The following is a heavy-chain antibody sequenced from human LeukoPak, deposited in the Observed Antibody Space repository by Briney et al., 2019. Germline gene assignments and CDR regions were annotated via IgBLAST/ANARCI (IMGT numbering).Heavy chain of an antibody. CDR3: ARAISPLWFGITAG. V-gene: IGHV1-18*04. D-gene: IGHD3-10*01. CDR2: ISAYNGNT. CDR1: GYTFTSYG. J-gene: IGHJ4*02. Sequence: GASVKVSCKASGYTFTSYGISWVQQAPGQGLEWMGWISAYNGNTNYAQKLQGRVTMTTDTSTSTAYMELRSLRSDDTAVYYCARAISPLWFGITAGWGQGTLVTVSS.